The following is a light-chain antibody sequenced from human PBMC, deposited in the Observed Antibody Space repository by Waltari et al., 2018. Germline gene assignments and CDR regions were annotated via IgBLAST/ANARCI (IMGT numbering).Light chain of an antibody. Sequence: DIVLTQSPGTLSLSPGERATLACRASQSVRSNYLAWYQQKPGQAPRLLIYGASTRATGTPDRFSGSGSGTDFTLTVSRLESEDFAVYYCQQYGNSPETFGQGAKVEIK. V-gene: IGKV3-20*01. CDR1: QSVRSNY. CDR2: GAS. J-gene: IGKJ1*01. CDR3: QQYGNSPET.